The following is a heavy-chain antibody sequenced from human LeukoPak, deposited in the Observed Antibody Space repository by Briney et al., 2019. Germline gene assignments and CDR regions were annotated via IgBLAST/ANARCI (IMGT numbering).Heavy chain of an antibody. CDR1: GFSFSTYT. D-gene: IGHD6-19*01. J-gene: IGHJ4*02. CDR3: AKEDSSGWIHY. Sequence: GGSLRLSCAASGFSFSTYTMSWVRPAPGKGLEWVSAIRGSGDNTYYADSVEGRFTISRDNSKNTMYLQVNSLRVEDTAIYYCAKEDSSGWIHYWGQGTLVTVSS. CDR2: IRGSGDNT. V-gene: IGHV3-23*01.